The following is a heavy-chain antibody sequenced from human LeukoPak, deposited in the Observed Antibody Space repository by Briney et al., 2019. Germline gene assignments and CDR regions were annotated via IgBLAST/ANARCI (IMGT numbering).Heavy chain of an antibody. CDR2: ISGSRSYT. V-gene: IGHV3-11*05. D-gene: IGHD4-17*01. Sequence: PGGSLRLSCAPSVFTFYDFYMRGIPHAPGRGLVWLSYISGSRSYTNYADSVKGRFTISRDNAKNSLYLQMSSLRAEDTAVYYCARGVIRDYAVEYWGQGTLVTVSS. J-gene: IGHJ4*02. CDR1: VFTFYDFY. CDR3: ARGVIRDYAVEY.